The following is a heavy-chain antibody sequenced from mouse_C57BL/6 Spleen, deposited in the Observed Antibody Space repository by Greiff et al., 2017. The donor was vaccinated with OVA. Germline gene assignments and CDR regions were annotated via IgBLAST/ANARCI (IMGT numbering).Heavy chain of an antibody. Sequence: VQLQQPGAELVKPGASVKVSCKASGFTFTSYWMHWVKQRPGQGLEWLGRIHPSDSDTNYNQKFKGKATLTVDKSSSTAYMQLSSLTSEDSAVYYCASLIYYYGSSHFDYWGQGTTLTVSS. CDR1: GFTFTSYW. V-gene: IGHV1-74*01. CDR3: ASLIYYYGSSHFDY. J-gene: IGHJ2*01. D-gene: IGHD1-1*01. CDR2: IHPSDSDT.